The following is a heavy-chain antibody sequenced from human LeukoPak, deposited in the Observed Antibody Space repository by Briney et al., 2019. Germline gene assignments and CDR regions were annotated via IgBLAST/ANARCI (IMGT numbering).Heavy chain of an antibody. D-gene: IGHD3-16*01. Sequence: ASVKVSCKASGYTFTNNAIHWVRQAPGQSLEWMGRINAESHKTKSAQKFQTRLSITTDTSASTVYMELSSLTSEDMAVYYCARGAAGSHYWFFDLWGRGTLLTVSS. CDR3: ARGAAGSHYWFFDL. CDR2: INAESHKT. V-gene: IGHV1-3*01. J-gene: IGHJ2*01. CDR1: GYTFTNNA.